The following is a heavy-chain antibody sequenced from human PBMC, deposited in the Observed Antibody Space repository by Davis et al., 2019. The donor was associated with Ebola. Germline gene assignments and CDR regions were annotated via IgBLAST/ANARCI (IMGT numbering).Heavy chain of an antibody. CDR2: ISWNSGSI. CDR3: VKGVRDYGHNGMDV. Sequence: SLKISCAASGFTFDDYAKDWVRQAPGKGLEWVSGISWNSGSIGYADSVKGRFTISRDNAKNFLYLQMNSLRPEDTALYYCVKGVRDYGHNGMDVWGQGTTVIVSS. D-gene: IGHD4-17*01. J-gene: IGHJ6*02. CDR1: GFTFDDYA. V-gene: IGHV3-9*01.